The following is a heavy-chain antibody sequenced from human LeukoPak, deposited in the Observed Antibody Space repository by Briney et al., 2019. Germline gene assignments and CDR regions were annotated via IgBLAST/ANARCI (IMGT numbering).Heavy chain of an antibody. CDR1: GCSINSTRDY. D-gene: IGHD4-11*01. J-gene: IGHJ6*03. Sequence: SETLSLTCTVSGCSINSTRDYWAWIRQPPGKGLEWIGSIYYSGDTHYNPSLRSRVTISVDTSKNQFSLKMNSMTAADTSVYYCAPGSMTTRYYYYFYMDVWGKGTTVTVSS. V-gene: IGHV4-39*01. CDR2: IYYSGDT. CDR3: APGSMTTRYYYYFYMDV.